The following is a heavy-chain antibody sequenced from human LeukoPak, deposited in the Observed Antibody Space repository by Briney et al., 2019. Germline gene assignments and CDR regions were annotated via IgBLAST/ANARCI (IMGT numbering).Heavy chain of an antibody. CDR2: IISSGSST. Sequence: GGSLRLSCAASGFTFSSYEMNWVRQAPGKGLEWVSYIISSGSSTYYADSVKGRFTISRDNAKNSLYLQMNSLRAEDTAVYYCVSIHVGTAMDYFDCWGQGTLASDSS. V-gene: IGHV3-48*03. J-gene: IGHJ4*02. CDR1: GFTFSSYE. D-gene: IGHD5-18*01. CDR3: VSIHVGTAMDYFDC.